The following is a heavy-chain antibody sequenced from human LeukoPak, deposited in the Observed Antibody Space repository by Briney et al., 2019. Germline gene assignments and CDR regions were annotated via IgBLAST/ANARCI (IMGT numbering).Heavy chain of an antibody. CDR3: ATDHWSYLNFGKNVQAAFDI. Sequence: GASVKVSCKVSGYTLTELSMHWVRQAPGKGLEWMGGFDPEDGETIYAQKFQGRVTMTEDTSTDTAYMELSSLRSEDTAVYYCATDHWSYLNFGKNVQAAFDIWGQGTMVTVSS. CDR1: GYTLTELS. V-gene: IGHV1-24*01. CDR2: FDPEDGET. D-gene: IGHD1-26*01. J-gene: IGHJ3*02.